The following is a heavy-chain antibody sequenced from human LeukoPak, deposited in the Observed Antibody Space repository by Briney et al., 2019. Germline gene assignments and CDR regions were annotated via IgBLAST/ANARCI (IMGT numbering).Heavy chain of an antibody. CDR2: IYYSGNT. CDR3: ARQTGVGLFILP. CDR1: RAYIRHDDYY. J-gene: IGHJ4*02. D-gene: IGHD3-3*01. Sequence: PSETLSLTCSVSRAYIRHDDYYWVWIRRPPGKGLEWVGSIYYSGNTYYNPSLKSRVTISVDTSKNQFSLKLTSVTAADTAVYYCARQTGVGLFILPGGQGTLVTVSS. V-gene: IGHV4-39*01.